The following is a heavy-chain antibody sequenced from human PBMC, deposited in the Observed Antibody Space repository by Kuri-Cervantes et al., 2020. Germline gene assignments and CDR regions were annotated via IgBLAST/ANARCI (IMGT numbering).Heavy chain of an antibody. CDR3: ARDLGSSGFDY. CDR2: ISWNSGSI. D-gene: IGHD6-19*01. CDR1: GFNFDDYA. Sequence: SLKISCAASGFNFDDYAMHWVRQAPGKGLEWVSGISWNSGSIGYADSVKGRFTISRDNAKNSLYLQMNSLRAEDTAVYYCARDLGSSGFDYWGQGTLVTVSS. V-gene: IGHV3-9*01. J-gene: IGHJ4*02.